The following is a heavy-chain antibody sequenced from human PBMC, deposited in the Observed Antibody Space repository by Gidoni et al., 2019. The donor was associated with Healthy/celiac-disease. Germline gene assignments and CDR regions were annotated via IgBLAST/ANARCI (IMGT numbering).Heavy chain of an antibody. CDR1: GCSISSRGYY. CDR3: ARGREYYYDSSGVFDY. D-gene: IGHD3-22*01. CDR2: IYYSGST. V-gene: IGHV4-31*03. J-gene: IGHJ4*02. Sequence: QVQLQGSSPGLGKLSQTLSLPGTVSGCSISSRGYYWSWIRQHPGKGLEWNGYIYYSGSTYYNPSLKSRVTISVDTSKNQFSLKLSSVTAADTAVYYCARGREYYYDSSGVFDYWGQGTLVTVSS.